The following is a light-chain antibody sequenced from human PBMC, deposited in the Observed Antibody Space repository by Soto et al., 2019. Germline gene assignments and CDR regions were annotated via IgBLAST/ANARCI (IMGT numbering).Light chain of an antibody. J-gene: IGKJ5*01. CDR2: KAS. CDR1: QTISSW. Sequence: DIQDTQSPATRRGWEGDRVTRTCRASQTISSWLAWYQQKPGKAPKLLIYKASTLKSGVPSRFSGSGSGTEFTLTICSLQPDDFAPYCSQQYNSYTIPFAQGTRLEIK. V-gene: IGKV1-5*03. CDR3: QQYNSYTIP.